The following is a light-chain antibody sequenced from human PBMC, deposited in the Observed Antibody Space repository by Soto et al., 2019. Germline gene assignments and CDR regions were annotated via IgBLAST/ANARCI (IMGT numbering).Light chain of an antibody. CDR3: NSYTTTSSYG. V-gene: IGLV2-14*01. CDR1: SSDVGNYNY. J-gene: IGLJ1*01. Sequence: QSVLTQPASVSGSPGQSITISCTGTSSDVGNYNYVSWYQQHPGKAPKLLIYGVTNRPSGVSNRFSGSKLGNTASLTISGLQAEDEADYYCNSYTTTSSYGFGTGTKVTVL. CDR2: GVT.